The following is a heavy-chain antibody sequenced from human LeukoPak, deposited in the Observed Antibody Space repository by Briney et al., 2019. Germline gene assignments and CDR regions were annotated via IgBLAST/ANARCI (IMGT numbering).Heavy chain of an antibody. Sequence: RGSLPLSCAASAFTFSSYAMSWVRQAPGKGLEWVSAISGSGGSTYYADSVKGRFTISRDNSKNTLYLQMNSLRAEDAAVYYCAKDSSGWYYFDYWGQGTLVTVSS. CDR1: AFTFSSYA. D-gene: IGHD6-19*01. CDR2: ISGSGGST. J-gene: IGHJ4*02. V-gene: IGHV3-23*01. CDR3: AKDSSGWYYFDY.